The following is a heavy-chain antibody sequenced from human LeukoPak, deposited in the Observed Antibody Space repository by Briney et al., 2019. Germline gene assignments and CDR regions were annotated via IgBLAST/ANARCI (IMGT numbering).Heavy chain of an antibody. D-gene: IGHD5-24*01. V-gene: IGHV4-34*01. CDR3: ARLGDGYNSEFDY. Sequence: PSETLSLTRAVYGGSFSGYYWSWIRQPPGKGLEWIGEINHSGSTNYNPSLKSRVTISVDTSKNQFSLKLSSVTAADTAVYYCARLGDGYNSEFDYWGQGTLVTVSS. J-gene: IGHJ4*02. CDR2: INHSGST. CDR1: GGSFSGYY.